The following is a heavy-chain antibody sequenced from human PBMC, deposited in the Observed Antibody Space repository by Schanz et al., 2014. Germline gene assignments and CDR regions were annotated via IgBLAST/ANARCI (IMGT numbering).Heavy chain of an antibody. J-gene: IGHJ4*02. CDR3: ARDRRNADLDY. CDR1: GFTFSTSA. Sequence: EVQLLESGGGLVQPGGSLRLSCAASGFTFSTSAMSWVRQAPGKGLEWISYITYNGGTIYYADSVKGRFTISRDNAKNSLYLEMNSLRAEDTALYYCARDRRNADLDYWGQGTLVTVSS. D-gene: IGHD1-1*01. CDR2: ITYNGGTI. V-gene: IGHV3-48*01.